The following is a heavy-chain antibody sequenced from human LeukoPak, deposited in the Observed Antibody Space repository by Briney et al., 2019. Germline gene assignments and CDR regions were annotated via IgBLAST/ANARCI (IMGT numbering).Heavy chain of an antibody. J-gene: IGHJ4*02. CDR2: INPNSGGT. V-gene: IGHV1-2*02. CDR1: GYTFTGYY. CDR3: ARDGRYYGSGVYPLDY. Sequence: ASVKVSCKASGYTFTGYYMHWVRQAPGQGLEWMGWINPNSGGTNYAQKFQGRVTMTRDTSISTAYMELSRLRSDDTAVYYCARDGRYYGSGVYPLDYWGQGTLVTVSS. D-gene: IGHD3-10*01.